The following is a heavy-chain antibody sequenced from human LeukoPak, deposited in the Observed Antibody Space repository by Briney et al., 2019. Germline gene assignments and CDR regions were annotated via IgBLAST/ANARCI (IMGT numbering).Heavy chain of an antibody. CDR3: ARDRTSGYTWFAP. CDR2: INPNSGDT. Sequence: ASVKVSCKASGYTFTSYYMHWVRQAPGQGLEWMGWINPNSGDTNYAQKFQGRVTMTRDTSISTAYMELSRLTSEDTAMYYCARDRTSGYTWFAPWGQGTLVTVSS. CDR1: GYTFTSYY. D-gene: IGHD3-22*01. J-gene: IGHJ5*02. V-gene: IGHV1-2*02.